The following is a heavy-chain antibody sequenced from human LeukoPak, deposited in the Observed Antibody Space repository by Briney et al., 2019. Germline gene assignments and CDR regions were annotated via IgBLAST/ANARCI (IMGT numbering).Heavy chain of an antibody. D-gene: IGHD1-14*01. V-gene: IGHV3-30*18. CDR1: GFTFSSYG. Sequence: GGSLRLSCAASGFTFSSYGMHWVRQAPGKGLEWVAVISYDGSNKYYADSVKGRFTISRDNSDNTLYLQMDSLRAEDTAVYYCAKDPQRHTPEDIWGQGTMVTVSS. CDR2: ISYDGSNK. CDR3: AKDPQRHTPEDI. J-gene: IGHJ3*02.